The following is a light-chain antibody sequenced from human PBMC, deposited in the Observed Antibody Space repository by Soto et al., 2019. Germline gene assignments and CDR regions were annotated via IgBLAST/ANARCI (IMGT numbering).Light chain of an antibody. CDR1: QSLLHSNGYNY. V-gene: IGKV2-28*01. Sequence: DIVMTQSPLSLPVTPGKPASISCRSSQSLLHSNGYNYLDWYLQKPGQSPQLLIYLGSNRASGVPDRFSGSGSGTDFTLKISRVEDEDVGVYYCMQALQTPFTFGGGTKVEIK. CDR2: LGS. CDR3: MQALQTPFT. J-gene: IGKJ4*01.